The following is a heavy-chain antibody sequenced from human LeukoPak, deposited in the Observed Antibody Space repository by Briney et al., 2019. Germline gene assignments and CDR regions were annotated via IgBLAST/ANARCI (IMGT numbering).Heavy chain of an antibody. J-gene: IGHJ4*02. D-gene: IGHD6-19*01. V-gene: IGHV4-34*01. CDR3: ARQYSSGWPYYFDY. CDR1: GGSFSGYY. Sequence: PSETLSLTCAVYGGSFSGYYWSWICQPPGKGLEWIGEINHSGSTNYNPSLKSRVTISVDTSKNQFSLKLSSVTAADTAVYYCARQYSSGWPYYFDYWGQGTLVTVSS. CDR2: INHSGST.